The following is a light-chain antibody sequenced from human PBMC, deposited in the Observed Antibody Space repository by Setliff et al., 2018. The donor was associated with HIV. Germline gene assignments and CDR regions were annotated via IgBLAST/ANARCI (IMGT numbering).Light chain of an antibody. CDR1: SSDVGAYNY. V-gene: IGLV2-11*01. J-gene: IGLJ1*01. CDR3: NSYTTSGTRV. CDR2: DVN. Sequence: QSALTQPRSVSGSPGQSVTISCTGTSSDVGAYNYVSWYQHHPGKVPKIIIYDVNNRPSGFPDRFSGSKSVNTASLTISGLQTEDEADYYCNSYTTSGTRVFGTGTKV.